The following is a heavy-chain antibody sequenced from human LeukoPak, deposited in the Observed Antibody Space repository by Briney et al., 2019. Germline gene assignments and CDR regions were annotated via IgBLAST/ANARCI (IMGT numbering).Heavy chain of an antibody. J-gene: IGHJ5*02. CDR2: IYYSGST. CDR1: GGSISSYY. D-gene: IGHD3-10*01. Sequence: SETLSLTCTVSGGSISSYYWSWIRQPPGKGLEWIGYIYYSGSTNYNPSLKSRVTISVDTAMDQISLKLNSVTAADTAVYYCARGHLGLSPWGQGTLVTVSS. CDR3: ARGHLGLSP. V-gene: IGHV4-59*01.